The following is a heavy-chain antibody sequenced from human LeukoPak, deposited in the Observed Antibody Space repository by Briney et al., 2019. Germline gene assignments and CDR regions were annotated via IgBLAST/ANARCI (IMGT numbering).Heavy chain of an antibody. CDR3: ARHIDYGGTNFDY. V-gene: IGHV4-59*08. J-gene: IGHJ4*02. CDR1: GGSISSYY. CDR2: IYYSGST. D-gene: IGHD4-17*01. Sequence: SETLSLTCTVSGGSISSYYWSWIRQPPGKGLEWIGYIYYSGSTNYNPSLKGRVTISVDASKNQFSLKLSSVTAADTAVYYCARHIDYGGTNFDYWGQGTLVTVSS.